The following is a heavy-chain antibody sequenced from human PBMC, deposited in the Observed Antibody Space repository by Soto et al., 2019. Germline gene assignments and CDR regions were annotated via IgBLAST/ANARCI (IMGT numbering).Heavy chain of an antibody. J-gene: IGHJ3*02. CDR2: IYYIGST. Sequence: PSDTLSLTSNFSGSTIRNGRYYRHWRPQPPGKGLEWIGYIYYIGSTYYNPSLKSRVTISVDTSKNQFFLKLSSVTAADTAVYYCARDTYYDILTGTKNDGFDIWGQGTMVT. CDR3: ARDTYYDILTGTKNDGFDI. V-gene: IGHV4-31*03. D-gene: IGHD3-9*01. CDR1: GSTIRNGRYY.